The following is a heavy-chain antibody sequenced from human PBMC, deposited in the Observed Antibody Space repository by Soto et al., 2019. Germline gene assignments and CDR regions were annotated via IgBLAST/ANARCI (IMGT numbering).Heavy chain of an antibody. V-gene: IGHV1-3*01. CDR2: INAGNGNT. D-gene: IGHD5-18*01. J-gene: IGHJ6*02. Sequence: SVKVSCKASGYTFTSYAMHWVRQAPGQRLEWMGWINAGNGNTKYSQKFQGRVTITRDTSASTAYMELSSLRSEDTAVYYCARDPGYSYGPIEDYRDGMDVWGQGTSVTVS. CDR1: GYTFTSYA. CDR3: ARDPGYSYGPIEDYRDGMDV.